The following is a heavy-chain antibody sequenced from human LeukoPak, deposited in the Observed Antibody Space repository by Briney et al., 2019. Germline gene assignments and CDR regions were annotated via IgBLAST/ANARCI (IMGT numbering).Heavy chain of an antibody. J-gene: IGHJ3*02. D-gene: IGHD1-14*01. CDR2: IYYSGFT. Sequence: PSETLSLTCSVSRGSISSYYWSSIRQPPGRGLEWIGYIYYSGFTSHNPSLRSRVTISVDTFKNQFSLKLSSVTAADTAVYYCARHEPGWRGAFDIWGQGTMVTVSS. CDR3: ARHEPGWRGAFDI. V-gene: IGHV4-59*08. CDR1: RGSISSYY.